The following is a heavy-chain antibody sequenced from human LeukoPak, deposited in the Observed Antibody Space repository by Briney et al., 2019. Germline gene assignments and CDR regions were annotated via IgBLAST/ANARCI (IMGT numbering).Heavy chain of an antibody. Sequence: GASVKVSCKASGYTFTGHYMHWVRQAPGQGLEWMGWINPNSGGTNYAQKFQGRVTMTRDTSISTAYMELSRLRSDDTAVYYCARADYDILTGLVHFQHWGQGTLVTVSS. CDR1: GYTFTGHY. V-gene: IGHV1-2*02. J-gene: IGHJ1*01. CDR2: INPNSGGT. D-gene: IGHD3-9*01. CDR3: ARADYDILTGLVHFQH.